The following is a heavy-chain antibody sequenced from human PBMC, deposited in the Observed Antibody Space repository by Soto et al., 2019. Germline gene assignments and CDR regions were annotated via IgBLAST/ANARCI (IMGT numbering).Heavy chain of an antibody. V-gene: IGHV3-23*01. D-gene: IGHD6-19*01. CDR2: ISGSGGST. CDR1: GITFSSYG. J-gene: IGHJ4*02. Sequence: GGSLRLSCAASGITFSSYGMSWVRQAPGKGLEWVSAISGSGGSTYYADSVKGRFTISRDNSKNTLYLQMNSLRAEDTAVYYCATGIAVARDYWGQGTLVTVSS. CDR3: ATGIAVARDY.